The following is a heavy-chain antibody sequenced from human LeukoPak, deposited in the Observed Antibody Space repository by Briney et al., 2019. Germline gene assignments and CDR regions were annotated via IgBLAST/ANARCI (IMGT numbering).Heavy chain of an antibody. V-gene: IGHV4-59*01. CDR2: IYYSGST. Sequence: PSETLSLTCAVYGGSFSGYYWSWIRQPPGKGLEWIGYIYYSGSTNYNPSLKSRVTISVDTSKNQFSLKLSSVTAADTAVYYCARAEWGIAAAGTSWFDPWGQGTLVTVSS. CDR1: GGSFSGYY. CDR3: ARAEWGIAAAGTSWFDP. J-gene: IGHJ5*02. D-gene: IGHD6-13*01.